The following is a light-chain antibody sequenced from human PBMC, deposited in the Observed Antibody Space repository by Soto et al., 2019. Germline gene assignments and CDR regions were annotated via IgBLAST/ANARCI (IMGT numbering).Light chain of an antibody. V-gene: IGKV1-9*01. J-gene: IGKJ4*01. CDR2: AAS. Sequence: DIQLTQSPSFLSASVGDRVTITCRASQGISSYLAWYQHKPGKAPKLLIYAASTLQSGVPSRFSGSGSGTEFTLTISSLQPEDFATYYCQQVNSYPLTFGGGTKVEIK. CDR1: QGISSY. CDR3: QQVNSYPLT.